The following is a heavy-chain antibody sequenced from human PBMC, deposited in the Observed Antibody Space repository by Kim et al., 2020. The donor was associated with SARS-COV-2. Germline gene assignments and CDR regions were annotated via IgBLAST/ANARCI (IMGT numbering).Heavy chain of an antibody. CDR2: IYYSGST. CDR1: GGSISSYY. V-gene: IGHV4-59*13. Sequence: SETLSLTCTVSGGSISSYYWSWIRQPPGKGLEWIGYIYYSGSTNYNPSLKSRVTISVDTSKNQFSLKLSSVTAADTAVYYCARQMTTVKYYGMDVWGQGTTVTVSS. D-gene: IGHD4-17*01. J-gene: IGHJ6*02. CDR3: ARQMTTVKYYGMDV.